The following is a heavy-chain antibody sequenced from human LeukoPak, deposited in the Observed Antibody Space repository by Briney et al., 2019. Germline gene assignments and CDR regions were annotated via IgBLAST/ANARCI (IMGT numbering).Heavy chain of an antibody. Sequence: PGGSLRLSCEASGFTFSSYGMHWVRQAPGKGLEWVAVIWYDGSNKYYADSVKGRFTISRDNSKNTLYLQMNSLRAEDTAVYYCARQMTPDAFDIWGQGTMVTVSS. D-gene: IGHD2-15*01. CDR2: IWYDGSNK. CDR3: ARQMTPDAFDI. CDR1: GFTFSSYG. J-gene: IGHJ3*02. V-gene: IGHV3-33*01.